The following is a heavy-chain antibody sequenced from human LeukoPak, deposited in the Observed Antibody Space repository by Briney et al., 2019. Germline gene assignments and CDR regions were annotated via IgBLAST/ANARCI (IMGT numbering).Heavy chain of an antibody. CDR1: AYTFTGYD. CDR3: TRGSLSGSSTDD. V-gene: IGHV1-8*01. CDR2: LNPNTGDT. Sequence: ASVRVSRKSSAYTFTGYDINWVRQATGQGLEWMGWLNPNTGDTGYAQKFQGRGTMTRNSSIDTAYMELSGLRSEDTAVYYCTRGSLSGSSTDDCGEGTLLT. J-gene: IGHJ4*02. D-gene: IGHD1-26*01.